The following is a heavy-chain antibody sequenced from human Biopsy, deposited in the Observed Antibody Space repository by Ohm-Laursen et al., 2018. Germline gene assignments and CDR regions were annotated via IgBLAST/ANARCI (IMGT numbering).Heavy chain of an antibody. V-gene: IGHV3-23*05. CDR3: AEGDWIYYFDY. J-gene: IGHJ4*02. CDR2: IDGSGSST. Sequence: GSLRLSCSASGFTFRTYEMNWVRQAPGKGLEWVSGIDGSGSSTYYADSVKGRFTISRDNSKNTLYLQMNSLRAEDTAVYYCAEGDWIYYFDYWGQGTLVTVSS. D-gene: IGHD2-21*02. CDR1: GFTFRTYE.